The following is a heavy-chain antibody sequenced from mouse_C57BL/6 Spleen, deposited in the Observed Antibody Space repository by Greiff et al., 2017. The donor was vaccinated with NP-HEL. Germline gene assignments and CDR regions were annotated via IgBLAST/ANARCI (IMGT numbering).Heavy chain of an antibody. CDR2: IYPYNGVS. CDR1: GYSFTGYY. CDR3: ARGIVWDWDYFDY. Sequence: EVKLVESGPELVKPGASVKISCKASGYSFTGYYMHWVKQSHGNILDWIGYIYPYNGVSSYNQKFKGKATLTVDKSSSTAYMELRSLTSEDSAVYYCARGIVWDWDYFDYWGQGTTLTVSS. D-gene: IGHD4-1*01. V-gene: IGHV1-31*01. J-gene: IGHJ2*01.